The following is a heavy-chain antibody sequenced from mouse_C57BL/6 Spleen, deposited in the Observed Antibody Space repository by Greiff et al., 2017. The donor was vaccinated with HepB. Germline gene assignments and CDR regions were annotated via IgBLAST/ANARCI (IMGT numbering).Heavy chain of an antibody. CDR2: IDPSDSYT. CDR3: ARSDSSGYDAMDY. Sequence: QVQLQQPGAELVKPGASVKLSCKASGYTFTSYWMQWVKQRPGQGLEWIGEIDPSDSYTNYNQKFKGKATLTVDTSASTAYMQLSSLTSEDSAVYYCARSDSSGYDAMDYWGQGTSVTVSS. D-gene: IGHD3-2*02. CDR1: GYTFTSYW. V-gene: IGHV1-50*01. J-gene: IGHJ4*01.